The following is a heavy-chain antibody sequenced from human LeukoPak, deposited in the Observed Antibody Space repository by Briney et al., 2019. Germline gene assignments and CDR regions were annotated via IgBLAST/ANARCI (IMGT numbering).Heavy chain of an antibody. CDR1: GFTFSTYG. CDR3: AKEFNRGLPDY. D-gene: IGHD2-21*01. J-gene: IGHJ4*02. CDR2: ISYDGSNE. Sequence: GGSLRLSCAASGFTFSTYGMHWVRQAPGTGLEWVAVISYDGSNEYYADSVKGRFTISRDNSKNTLYLQMSSLRAEDTAVYYCAKEFNRGLPDYWGQGTLVTVPS. V-gene: IGHV3-30*18.